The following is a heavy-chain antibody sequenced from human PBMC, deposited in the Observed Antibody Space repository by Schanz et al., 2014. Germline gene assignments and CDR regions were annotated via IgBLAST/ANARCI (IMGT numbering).Heavy chain of an antibody. J-gene: IGHJ5*01. CDR1: GFNFNTYA. CDR3: AKDLYNYGIFDS. Sequence: DVQLLESGGGLAQPGGSLRLACAASGFNFNTYAMSWVRQAPGKGLEWVSGLTEGGGGTYYTDAVKGRFTISRDNSRKTLYLQMNSLRADDTAVYYCAKDLYNYGIFDSWGQGTLVTVSS. CDR2: LTEGGGGT. V-gene: IGHV3-23*01. D-gene: IGHD3-16*01.